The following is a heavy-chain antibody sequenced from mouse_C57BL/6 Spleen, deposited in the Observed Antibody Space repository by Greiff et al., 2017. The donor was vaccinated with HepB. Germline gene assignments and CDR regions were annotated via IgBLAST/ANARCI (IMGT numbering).Heavy chain of an antibody. J-gene: IGHJ1*03. Sequence: VQLQQSGAELVKPGASVKISCKASGYAFSSYWMNWVKQRPGKGLEWIGQIYPGDGDTNYNGKFKGKATLTADKSSSTAYMQLSSLTSEDSAVYFCAREDYGRGYFDVWGTRTTVTVSS. CDR3: AREDYGRGYFDV. CDR1: GYAFSSYW. D-gene: IGHD1-1*01. V-gene: IGHV1-80*01. CDR2: IYPGDGDT.